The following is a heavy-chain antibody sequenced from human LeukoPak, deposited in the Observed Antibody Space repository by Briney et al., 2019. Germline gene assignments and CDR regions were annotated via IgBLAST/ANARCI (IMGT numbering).Heavy chain of an antibody. V-gene: IGHV3-30-3*01. CDR2: ISYGGGNK. CDR3: ARDGSSGNYHDVLDY. Sequence: GGSLRLSCAASGFTFSSYAIHWVRQAPGKGLEGVAAISYGGGNKYYADSVKGRFTISRDNSKNTLSLQINSLRAEDTAVYYCARDGSSGNYHDVLDYWGQGTLVTVSS. D-gene: IGHD3-22*01. CDR1: GFTFSSYA. J-gene: IGHJ4*02.